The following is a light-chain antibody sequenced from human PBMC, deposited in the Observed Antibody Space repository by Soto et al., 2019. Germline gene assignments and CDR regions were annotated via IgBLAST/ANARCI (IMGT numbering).Light chain of an antibody. CDR3: QQHANWPLT. CDR1: QSVSSK. CDR2: GAS. Sequence: EIVLTQSPVALSVSPGERATLSCRASQSVSSKLAWYQQKLGQAPRLLIYGASSRATGIPARFSGSGSGTDFTLTISSLEPEDFAVYYCQQHANWPLTFGGGTKVDIK. V-gene: IGKV3D-15*01. J-gene: IGKJ4*01.